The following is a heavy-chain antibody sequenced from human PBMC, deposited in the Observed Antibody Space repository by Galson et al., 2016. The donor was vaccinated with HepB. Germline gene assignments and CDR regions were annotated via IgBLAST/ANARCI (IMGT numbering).Heavy chain of an antibody. J-gene: IGHJ3*02. Sequence: SVKVSCKASGGTFSSYAISWVRQAPGQGLEWMGGIIPINGAAKVAQTFQGRVTITADESTSTAYMDLSSLRSEDTAVYYCARDVEEGTGTTSAAFDIWGQGTMVTVSS. CDR2: IIPINGAA. D-gene: IGHD1-1*01. CDR3: ARDVEEGTGTTSAAFDI. V-gene: IGHV1-69*13. CDR1: GGTFSSYA.